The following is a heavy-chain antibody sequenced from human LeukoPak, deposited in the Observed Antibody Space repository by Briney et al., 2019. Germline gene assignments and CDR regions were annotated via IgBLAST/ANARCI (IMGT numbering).Heavy chain of an antibody. CDR1: GFTFSSYG. Sequence: GGSLRLSCAASGFTFSSYGMHWVRQAPGKGLEWVAVIWYDGTNKYYADSVKGRFTISRDNSKNTLYLQMNSLRVEDTAVYYCARDGLSSGWLQDHWGQGTRVTVSS. CDR2: IWYDGTNK. V-gene: IGHV3-33*01. D-gene: IGHD6-19*01. J-gene: IGHJ4*02. CDR3: ARDGLSSGWLQDH.